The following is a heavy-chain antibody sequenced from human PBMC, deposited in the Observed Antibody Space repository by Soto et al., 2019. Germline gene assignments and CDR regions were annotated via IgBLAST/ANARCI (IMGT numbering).Heavy chain of an antibody. V-gene: IGHV4-59*01. CDR3: ARDLWGYCGTDCYPLDV. Sequence: QVQLQESGPGLVKPSETLSLTCTVSGGSISGYYWSWIRQPPGKGLEWIGYMYNTGSTVYNPSFKSRVTISGDTSKNQFSLKLNSVTAADTAVYYCARDLWGYCGTDCYPLDVWGQGTTVTVSS. CDR1: GGSISGYY. CDR2: MYNTGST. J-gene: IGHJ6*02. D-gene: IGHD2-21*02.